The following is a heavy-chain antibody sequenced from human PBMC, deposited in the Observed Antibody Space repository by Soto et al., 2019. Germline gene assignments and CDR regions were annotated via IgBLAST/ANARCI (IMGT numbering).Heavy chain of an antibody. CDR1: GFTFSPYA. Sequence: PGWSLRLSCAASGFTFSPYAMTLVRQAPGKGLEWVSSISGSGGNTNYADSVKGRFTVSRDNSKRTLSLQMNSLTEEDTAIYYCAKGLRRLLRTQYYYGLDVWGRGTTVTVS. J-gene: IGHJ6*04. CDR2: ISGSGGNT. D-gene: IGHD3-16*01. V-gene: IGHV3-23*01. CDR3: AKGLRRLLRTQYYYGLDV.